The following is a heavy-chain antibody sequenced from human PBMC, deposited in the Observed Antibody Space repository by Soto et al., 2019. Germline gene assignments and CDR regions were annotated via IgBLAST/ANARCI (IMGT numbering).Heavy chain of an antibody. Sequence: PGGSLRLSCAASGFTFSSYGMHWVRQAPGKGLEWVAVISYDGSNKYYADSVKGRFTISRDNSKNTLYLQMNSLRAEDTAVYYCAKDREGLYYDFWSGSGPYGMDVWGQGTTVTVSS. CDR1: GFTFSSYG. D-gene: IGHD3-3*01. CDR3: AKDREGLYYDFWSGSGPYGMDV. V-gene: IGHV3-30*18. CDR2: ISYDGSNK. J-gene: IGHJ6*02.